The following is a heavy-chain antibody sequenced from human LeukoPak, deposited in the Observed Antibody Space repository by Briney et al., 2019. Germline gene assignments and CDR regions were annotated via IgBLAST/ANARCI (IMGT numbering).Heavy chain of an antibody. V-gene: IGHV4-34*01. CDR3: ARGMATMETRVNWFDP. Sequence: SETLSLTCAVYGGSFSGYYWSWIRQPPGKGLEWIGEINHSGSTNYNPSLKSRVTISVDTSKNQFSLKLSSVTAADTAVYCCARGMATMETRVNWFDPWGQGTLVTVSS. CDR2: INHSGST. CDR1: GGSFSGYY. D-gene: IGHD5-24*01. J-gene: IGHJ5*02.